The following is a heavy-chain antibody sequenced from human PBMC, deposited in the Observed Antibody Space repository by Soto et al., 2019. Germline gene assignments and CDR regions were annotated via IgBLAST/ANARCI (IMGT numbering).Heavy chain of an antibody. CDR3: ARGRSCTNGVCRPYYYYYMDV. D-gene: IGHD2-8*01. Sequence: SETLSLTCAVYGGSFSGYYWSWIRQPPGKGLEWIGEINHSGSTNYNPSLKSRVTISVDTSKNQFSLKLSSVTAADTAVYYCARGRSCTNGVCRPYYYYYMDVWGKGTTVTVSS. CDR2: INHSGST. CDR1: GGSFSGYY. J-gene: IGHJ6*03. V-gene: IGHV4-34*01.